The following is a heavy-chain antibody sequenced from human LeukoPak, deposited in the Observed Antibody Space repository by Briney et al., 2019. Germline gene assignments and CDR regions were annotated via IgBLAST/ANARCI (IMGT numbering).Heavy chain of an antibody. Sequence: ASVKVSCKASGYTFTGYYKHGVRQAPGQGLEWMGWINPNSGGTNYAQKFQGWVTMTRDTSISTAYMELSRLRSDDTAVYYCARTTPPSTTTYYDFWSGYYADYYGMDVWGQGTTVTVSS. J-gene: IGHJ6*02. CDR3: ARTTPPSTTTYYDFWSGYYADYYGMDV. CDR2: INPNSGGT. V-gene: IGHV1-2*04. CDR1: GYTFTGYY. D-gene: IGHD3-3*01.